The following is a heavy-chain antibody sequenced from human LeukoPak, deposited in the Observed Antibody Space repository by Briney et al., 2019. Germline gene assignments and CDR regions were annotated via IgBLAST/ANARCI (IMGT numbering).Heavy chain of an antibody. Sequence: GSLRLSCAASGFTFSSYTINWVRQAPGKGLEWVSSISSSGSYIYYADSVKGRFTVSRDNAKNSLYLQMKSLRAEDTAVYYCARDRGSRRYNNGYSEYWGQGTLVTVSS. J-gene: IGHJ4*02. CDR3: ARDRGSRRYNNGYSEY. CDR1: GFTFSSYT. CDR2: ISSSGSYI. V-gene: IGHV3-21*01. D-gene: IGHD5-18*01.